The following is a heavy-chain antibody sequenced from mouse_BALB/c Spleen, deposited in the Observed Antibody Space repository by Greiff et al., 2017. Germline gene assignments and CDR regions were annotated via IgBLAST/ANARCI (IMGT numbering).Heavy chain of an antibody. CDR3: ARSNPYAMDY. Sequence: EVMLVESGGDLVKPGGSRKLSCAASGFTFSSFGMHWVRQAPEKGLEWVAYISSGSSTIYYADTVKGRFTISRDNPKNTLFLQMTSLRSEDTAMYYCARSNPYAMDYWGQGTSVTVSS. D-gene: IGHD4-1*01. CDR1: GFTFSSFG. J-gene: IGHJ4*01. V-gene: IGHV5-17*02. CDR2: ISSGSSTI.